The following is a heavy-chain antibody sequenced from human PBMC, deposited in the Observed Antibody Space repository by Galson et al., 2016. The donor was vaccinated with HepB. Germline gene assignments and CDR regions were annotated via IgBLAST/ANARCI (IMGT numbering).Heavy chain of an antibody. CDR3: ARDRCSGGSCPPFDY. D-gene: IGHD2-15*01. J-gene: IGHJ4*02. CDR1: GFSFSSYT. CDR2: ITGSSGDI. Sequence: SLRLSCAASGFSFSSYTMNWVRQAPGKGLEWVSSITGSSGDIYYADSGKGRFTISRDNAKNSLYLQMNSLRVEDTAVYYCARDRCSGGSCPPFDYWGQGTLVTVSA. V-gene: IGHV3-21*01.